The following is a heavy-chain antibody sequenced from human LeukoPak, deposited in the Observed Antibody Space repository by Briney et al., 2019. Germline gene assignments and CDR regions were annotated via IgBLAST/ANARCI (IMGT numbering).Heavy chain of an antibody. CDR2: IIPIFGTA. V-gene: IGHV1-69*13. J-gene: IGHJ4*02. Sequence: ASVKVSCKASGGTFSSYAISWVRQAPGQGLEWMGGIIPIFGTANYAQKFQGRVTITADESTSTAYMELSSLRSEDTAVYYCAREGNYDILTGYPYYFDYWGQGTLVTVSS. D-gene: IGHD3-9*01. CDR1: GGTFSSYA. CDR3: AREGNYDILTGYPYYFDY.